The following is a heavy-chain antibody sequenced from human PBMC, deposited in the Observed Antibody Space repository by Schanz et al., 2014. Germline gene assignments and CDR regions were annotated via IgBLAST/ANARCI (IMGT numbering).Heavy chain of an antibody. J-gene: IGHJ4*02. D-gene: IGHD2-2*01. Sequence: QVQLVESGGGVVQPGRSLRLSCAASGFTFSSYGMHWVRQAPGKGLEWVAAMSYDGSIKYYGDSVKGRFTISRDNSKNTLYLHMNTLRSEDTAVYYCAKDSTRIDIVLVPTAIDYWGQGCLVAVAS. V-gene: IGHV3-30*18. CDR1: GFTFSSYG. CDR2: MSYDGSIK. CDR3: AKDSTRIDIVLVPTAIDY.